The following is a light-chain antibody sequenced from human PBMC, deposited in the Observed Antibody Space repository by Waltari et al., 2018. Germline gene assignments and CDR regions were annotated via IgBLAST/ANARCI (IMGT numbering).Light chain of an antibody. CDR2: DVR. V-gene: IGLV2-11*01. J-gene: IGLJ2*01. CDR1: SSDVVGYDS. Sequence: QSALTQPRSVSGSPGQSVTISCTGTSSDVVGYDSVSWYQQHPGKAPKLMIYDVRKRPSGGPDRFSAAKSGNTASLTISGLQAEDEADYYCCSYAGSSTRVFGGGTKLTVL. CDR3: CSYAGSSTRV.